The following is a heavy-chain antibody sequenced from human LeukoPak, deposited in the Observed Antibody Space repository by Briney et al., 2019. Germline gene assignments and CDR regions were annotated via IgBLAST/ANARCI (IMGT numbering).Heavy chain of an antibody. D-gene: IGHD6-6*01. CDR1: SYTFTSYG. CDR2: INPSGGST. J-gene: IGHJ4*02. Sequence: ASVKVSCKASSYTFTSYGISWVRQAPGQGLEWMGIINPSGGSTSYAQKFQGRVTMTRDTSTSTVYMELSSLRSEDTAVYYCARGTSSSSLMDWGQGTLVTVSS. CDR3: ARGTSSSSLMD. V-gene: IGHV1-46*01.